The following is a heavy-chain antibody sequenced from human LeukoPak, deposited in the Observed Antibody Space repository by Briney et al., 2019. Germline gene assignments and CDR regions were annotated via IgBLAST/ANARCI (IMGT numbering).Heavy chain of an antibody. J-gene: IGHJ6*03. CDR3: ARDGELIVVGRYYYMDV. V-gene: IGHV3-21*01. CDR1: GFTFSSYS. Sequence: PGGSLRLSCAASGFTFSSYSMNWVRQAPGKGLEWVSSISSSSSYIYYADSVKGRFTISRDNAKNSLYLQMNSLRAEDTAVYYCARDGELIVVGRYYYMDVWGKGTTVTVSS. CDR2: ISSSSSYI. D-gene: IGHD2-2*01.